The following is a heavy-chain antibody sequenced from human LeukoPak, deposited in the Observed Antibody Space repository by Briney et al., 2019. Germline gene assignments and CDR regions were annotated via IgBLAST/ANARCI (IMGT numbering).Heavy chain of an antibody. V-gene: IGHV3-23*01. Sequence: GGSLRLSCAASGFTFSSYAMSWVRQAPGKGLEWVSAISGSGGSTYYADSVKGRFTISRDNSKNTLYLQMNSLRAEDTAVYYCAKDWGYCSGGSCHSEYYYYGMDVWGQGTTVTVSS. CDR3: AKDWGYCSGGSCHSEYYYYGMDV. D-gene: IGHD2-15*01. CDR2: ISGSGGST. J-gene: IGHJ6*02. CDR1: GFTFSSYA.